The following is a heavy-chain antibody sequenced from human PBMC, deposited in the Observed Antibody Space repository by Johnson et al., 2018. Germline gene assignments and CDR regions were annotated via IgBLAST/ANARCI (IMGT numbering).Heavy chain of an antibody. CDR3: ERGGRHCFATSCFLDAYFMDV. D-gene: IGHD2-2*01. V-gene: IGHV4-4*02. CDR1: GDSISSNRW. CDR2: IYHSGST. Sequence: QVQLQESGPGLVKPSGTLSLTCGVSGDSISSNRWWTWVRQPPGKGLEWIGKIYHSGSTDYNPSLKSRVTMSVDKSKNEFSLKLSSVTAADTAVYYCERGGRHCFATSCFLDAYFMDVWGKGTTVTVSS. J-gene: IGHJ6*03.